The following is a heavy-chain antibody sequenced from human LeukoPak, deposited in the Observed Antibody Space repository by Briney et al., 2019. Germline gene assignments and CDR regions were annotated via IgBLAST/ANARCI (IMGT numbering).Heavy chain of an antibody. CDR3: AKKPATIKFPFDI. CDR1: GFSFSTYD. V-gene: IGHV3-23*01. J-gene: IGHJ4*02. D-gene: IGHD5-24*01. Sequence: GGSLRLSCVGSGFSFSTYDMGWVRQTPGKGLEWVSAISTTGGYTEDADSVKGRFTITRDNSQNTLLLQMHSLRAEDTAVYYCAKKPATIKFPFDIWGQGTLVTVSP. CDR2: ISTTGGYT.